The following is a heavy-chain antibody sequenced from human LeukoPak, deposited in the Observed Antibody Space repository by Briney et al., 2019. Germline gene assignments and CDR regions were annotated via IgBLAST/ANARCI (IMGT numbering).Heavy chain of an antibody. J-gene: IGHJ5*02. CDR3: ARGPQGNYYGRNWFDP. CDR1: GGTFSSYA. V-gene: IGHV1-69*13. Sequence: ASVKVSCKASGGTFSSYAISWVRQAPGQGLEWMGGIIPIFGTANYAQKFQGGVTITADESTSTAYMELSSLRSEDTAVYYCARGPQGNYYGRNWFDPWGQGTLVTVSS. D-gene: IGHD3-10*01. CDR2: IIPIFGTA.